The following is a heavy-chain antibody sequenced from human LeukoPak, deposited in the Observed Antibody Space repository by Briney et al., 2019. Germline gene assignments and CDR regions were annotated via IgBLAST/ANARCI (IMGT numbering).Heavy chain of an antibody. V-gene: IGHV3-66*01. CDR1: GFTFSSYT. Sequence: PGGSLRLSCAASGFTFSSYTMSWVRQAPGKGLEWVSVIYSGGSTYYADSVKGRFTISRDNSKNTLCLQMNSLRAEDTAVYYCARDTPLDMSSSGKFDYWGQGTLVTVSS. D-gene: IGHD6-6*01. CDR3: ARDTPLDMSSSGKFDY. J-gene: IGHJ4*02. CDR2: IYSGGST.